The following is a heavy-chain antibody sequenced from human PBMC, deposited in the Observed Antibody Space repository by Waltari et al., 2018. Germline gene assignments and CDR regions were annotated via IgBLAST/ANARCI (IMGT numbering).Heavy chain of an antibody. Sequence: QVQLVQSGAEVKKPGASVKVSCKVSGYTLTELSMHWVRQAPGKGLEWMGGLEPEEGETSYAQKFQGRVTMTEETSTDTAYRELSSLRSEDTAVYYCATYWMSQLRYGMDVWGQGTTVTVSS. CDR1: GYTLTELS. CDR2: LEPEEGET. V-gene: IGHV1-24*01. D-gene: IGHD6-6*01. CDR3: ATYWMSQLRYGMDV. J-gene: IGHJ6*02.